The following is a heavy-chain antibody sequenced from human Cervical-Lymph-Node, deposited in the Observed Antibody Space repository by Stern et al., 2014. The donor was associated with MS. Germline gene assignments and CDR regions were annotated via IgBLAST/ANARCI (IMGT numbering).Heavy chain of an antibody. V-gene: IGHV1-69*01. CDR1: GGSFKSYA. J-gene: IGHJ5*02. D-gene: IGHD3-10*01. CDR2: IVPMFAKA. CDR3: ARERSIHYPAFAP. Sequence: VQLVESGAEVKKPGSSVRVSCKASGGSFKSYAFNWLRQAPGQALEWMGDIVPMFAKANYAQKFQGRVTVTADEATNTVYMELSFLTSEDTAVYYCARERSIHYPAFAPWGQGTLVTVSS.